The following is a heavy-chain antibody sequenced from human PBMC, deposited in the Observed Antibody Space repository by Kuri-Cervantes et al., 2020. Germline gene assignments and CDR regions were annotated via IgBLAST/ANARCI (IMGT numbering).Heavy chain of an antibody. Sequence: GGSLRLSCVASGFAFSTCWMRWVRQGPGKGLEWVANIKQGGCEKYYVDSVNGRFTISRDNSKNTLYLQMNNLRAEDTAMFYCAKGFSGSGRGWFDPWGQGTLVTVSS. CDR3: AKGFSGSGRGWFDP. D-gene: IGHD3-10*01. V-gene: IGHV3-7*03. CDR1: GFAFSTCW. J-gene: IGHJ5*02. CDR2: IKQGGCEK.